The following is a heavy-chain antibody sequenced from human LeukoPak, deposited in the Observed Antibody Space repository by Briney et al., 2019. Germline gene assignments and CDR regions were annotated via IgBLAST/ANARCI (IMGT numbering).Heavy chain of an antibody. CDR3: ARLKWGTTSWFDP. CDR1: DGSINNYY. CDR2: IYDNGST. Sequence: SESLSLTCTVTDGSINNYYWNWLRQPPGKGLEWIGYIYDNGSTNYNASLKSRVTMSVDTSKNQFSLKLSSVTAADTAVYYCARLKWGTTSWFDPWGQGTLVTVAS. V-gene: IGHV4-59*08. D-gene: IGHD1-1*01. J-gene: IGHJ5*01.